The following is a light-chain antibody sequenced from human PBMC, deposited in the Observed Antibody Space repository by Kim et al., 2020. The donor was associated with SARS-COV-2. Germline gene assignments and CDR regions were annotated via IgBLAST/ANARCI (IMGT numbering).Light chain of an antibody. Sequence: EIVMTQSPATLSVSPGERATLSCRASQSVSSNLAWYQQKPGQAPRLLIYGASTRATGIPARFSGSGSGTEFTLTISSLQSEDFAVYYCQQYNNWLTFGGGTKVESN. J-gene: IGKJ4*01. CDR3: QQYNNWLT. CDR2: GAS. CDR1: QSVSSN. V-gene: IGKV3-15*01.